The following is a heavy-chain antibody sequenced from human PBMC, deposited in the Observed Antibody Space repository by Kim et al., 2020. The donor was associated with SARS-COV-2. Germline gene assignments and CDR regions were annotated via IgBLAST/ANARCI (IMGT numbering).Heavy chain of an antibody. J-gene: IGHJ5*02. CDR2: INTNTGNP. CDR3: ARVGSIYDSSGYYYGQTYNWFDP. CDR1: GYTFTSYA. D-gene: IGHD3-22*01. V-gene: IGHV7-4-1*02. Sequence: ASVKVSCKASGYTFTSYAMNWVRQAPGQGLEWMGWINTNTGNPTYAQGFTGRFVFSLDTSVSTAYLQISSLKAEDTAVYYCARVGSIYDSSGYYYGQTYNWFDPWGQGTLVTVSS.